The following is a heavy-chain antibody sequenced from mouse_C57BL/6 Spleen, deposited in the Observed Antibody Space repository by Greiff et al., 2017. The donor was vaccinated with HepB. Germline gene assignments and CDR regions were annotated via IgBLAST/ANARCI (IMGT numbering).Heavy chain of an antibody. D-gene: IGHD1-1*01. CDR2: ISDGGSYT. J-gene: IGHJ2*01. V-gene: IGHV5-4*01. Sequence: EVQLVESGGGLVKPGGSLKLSCAASGFTFSSYAMSWVRQTPEKRLEWVATISDGGSYTYYPDNVKGRFTIARDNAKNNLYLQMSHLKSEDTAMYSCARGITTVVEGGDYWGQGTTLTVSS. CDR3: ARGITTVVEGGDY. CDR1: GFTFSSYA.